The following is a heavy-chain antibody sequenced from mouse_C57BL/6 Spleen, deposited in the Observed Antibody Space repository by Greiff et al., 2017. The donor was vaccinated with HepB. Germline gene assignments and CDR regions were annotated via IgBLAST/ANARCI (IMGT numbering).Heavy chain of an antibody. CDR3: ARDYYEFYYAMDY. CDR2: ISSGSSTI. CDR1: GFTFSDYG. J-gene: IGHJ4*01. V-gene: IGHV5-17*01. D-gene: IGHD2-4*01. Sequence: EVQLVESGGGLVKPGGSLKLSCAASGFTFSDYGMHWVRQAPEKGLEWVAYISSGSSTIYYADTVKGRFTISRDNAKNTLFLQMTSLRSEDTAMYYCARDYYEFYYAMDYWGQGTSVTVSS.